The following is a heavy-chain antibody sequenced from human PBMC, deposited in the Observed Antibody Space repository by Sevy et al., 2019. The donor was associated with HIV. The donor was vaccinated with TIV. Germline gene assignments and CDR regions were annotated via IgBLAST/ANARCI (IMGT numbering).Heavy chain of an antibody. CDR3: ATGVGATTLFDI. CDR1: GYTLTELS. J-gene: IGHJ3*02. D-gene: IGHD1-26*01. V-gene: IGHV1-24*01. Sequence: GESLKISCKVSGYTLTELSMHWVRQAPGKGLEWMGGFDPEDGETIYAQKFQGRVTMTEDTSTDTAYMERSSLRSEDTAVYYCATGVGATTLFDIWGQGTMVTVSS. CDR2: FDPEDGET.